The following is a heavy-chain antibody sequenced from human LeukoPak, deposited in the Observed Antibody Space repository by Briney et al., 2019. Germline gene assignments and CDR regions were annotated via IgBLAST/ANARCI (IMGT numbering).Heavy chain of an antibody. CDR2: IYYSGST. V-gene: IGHV4-59*01. CDR1: GGSISSYY. D-gene: IGHD5-12*01. CDR3: ARVEIEEYSGYTRGFDY. Sequence: SETLSLTCTVSGGSISSYYWSWIRQPPGKGLEWIGYIYYSGSTNYNPSLKSRVTISVDTSKNQFSLKLSSVTAADTAVYYCARVEIEEYSGYTRGFDYWGQGTLVTVSS. J-gene: IGHJ4*02.